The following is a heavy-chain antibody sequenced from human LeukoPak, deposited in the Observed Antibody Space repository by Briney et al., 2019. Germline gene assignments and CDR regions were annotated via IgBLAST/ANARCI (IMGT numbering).Heavy chain of an antibody. CDR1: GFTFSSYG. CDR3: ARDAVDTANAV. J-gene: IGHJ6*02. CDR2: IWYDGSNK. V-gene: IGHV3-33*01. D-gene: IGHD5-18*01. Sequence: GGSLRLSCAASGFTFSSYGMHWVRQAPGKGLEWVAVIWYDGSNKYYADSVKGRFTISRDNSKNTLYLQMNSLRAEDTAVYYCARDAVDTANAVWGQGTTVTVSS.